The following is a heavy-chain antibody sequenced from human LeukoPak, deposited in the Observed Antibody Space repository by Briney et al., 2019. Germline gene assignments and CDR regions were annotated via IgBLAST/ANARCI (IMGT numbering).Heavy chain of an antibody. CDR2: ISSSSSYI. D-gene: IGHD3-3*01. CDR1: GFTFSNYS. V-gene: IGHV3-21*04. Sequence: GGSLRLSCAASGFTFSNYSMNWVRQAPGKGLEWVSSISSSSSYIYYADSVKGRFTISRDNSKNTLYLQMNSLRAEDTAVYYCAKWHYDFWSDYYTGVDYWGQGTLVTVSS. CDR3: AKWHYDFWSDYYTGVDY. J-gene: IGHJ4*02.